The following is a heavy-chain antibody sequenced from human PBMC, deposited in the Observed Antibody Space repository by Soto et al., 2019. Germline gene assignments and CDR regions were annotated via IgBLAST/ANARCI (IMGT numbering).Heavy chain of an antibody. J-gene: IGHJ6*02. CDR1: GFSLNTYGVG. Sequence: QITLKESGPALVKPTQTLTLTCTFSGFSLNTYGVGVGWIRQPPGQTLEWLALIYWDDDKRYSPSLKSRLTITKDTSKDQVVLTMTNMDPVDTATYYCARSSPDQGYFYGVDVWGQGTTVTVSS. D-gene: IGHD2-2*01. CDR3: ARSSPDQGYFYGVDV. CDR2: IYWDDDK. V-gene: IGHV2-5*02.